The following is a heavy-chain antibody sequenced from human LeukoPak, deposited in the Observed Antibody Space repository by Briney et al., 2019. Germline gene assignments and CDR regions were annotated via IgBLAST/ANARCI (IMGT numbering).Heavy chain of an antibody. Sequence: GGSLRPSCAASGFTFDDYAMHWVRQAPGKGLEWVSGISWNSGSIGYADSVKGRFTISRDNAKNSLYLQMNSLRAEDTALYYCAKGSYYDSSGYPFDYWGQGTLVTVSS. D-gene: IGHD3-22*01. CDR1: GFTFDDYA. J-gene: IGHJ4*02. CDR3: AKGSYYDSSGYPFDY. V-gene: IGHV3-9*01. CDR2: ISWNSGSI.